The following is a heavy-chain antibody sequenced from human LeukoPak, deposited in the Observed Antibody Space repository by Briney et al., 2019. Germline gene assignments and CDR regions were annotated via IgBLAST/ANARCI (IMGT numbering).Heavy chain of an antibody. D-gene: IGHD6-25*01. CDR3: AKVAGLDAFDI. V-gene: IGHV3-11*01. CDR2: ISSSGYTT. CDR1: GFTFTDYY. Sequence: GGSLRLSCAASGFTFTDYYMSWVRQAPGKGLEWVSCISSSGYTTYYADSVKGRVTISRDNAKNSLFLQMNSLRAEDTVVYYCAKVAGLDAFDIWGQGTMVTVSS. J-gene: IGHJ3*02.